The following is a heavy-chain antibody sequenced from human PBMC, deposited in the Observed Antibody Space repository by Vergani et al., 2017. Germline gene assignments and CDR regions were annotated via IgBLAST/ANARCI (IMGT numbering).Heavy chain of an antibody. Sequence: QVQLQESGPGLVKPSETLSLTCTVPGGPISSYYWIWIRQPPGKGLEWIGYIYYSGGTNYNPSLKSRVTISVDTSKNQFSLKLSSVTAADTAVYYCARRVPLFDFWSGYYDYWGQGTLVTVSS. D-gene: IGHD3-3*01. J-gene: IGHJ4*02. V-gene: IGHV4-59*08. CDR2: IYYSGGT. CDR1: GGPISSYY. CDR3: ARRVPLFDFWSGYYDY.